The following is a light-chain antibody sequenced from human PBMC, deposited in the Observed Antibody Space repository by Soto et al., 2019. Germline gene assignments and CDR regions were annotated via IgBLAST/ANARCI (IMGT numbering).Light chain of an antibody. J-gene: IGKJ2*01. CDR3: QQYNDWPLYT. CDR1: QSVNSN. CDR2: GAS. V-gene: IGKV3-15*01. Sequence: EIVMTQSPTIVSVSPGERATLSCRASQSVNSNLAWYQQKPGQAPRLLISGASTRAPGIAARFSGSGSGTNFPLSISGLQSADFAVYYCQQYNDWPLYTFGQGTKLEIK.